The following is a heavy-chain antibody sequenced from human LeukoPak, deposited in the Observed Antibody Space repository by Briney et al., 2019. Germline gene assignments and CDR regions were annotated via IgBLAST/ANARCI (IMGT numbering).Heavy chain of an antibody. CDR2: ICYSGST. CDR3: ARQSPGYYYGSGSYNWFDP. V-gene: IGHV4-61*01. D-gene: IGHD3-10*01. J-gene: IGHJ5*02. CDR1: GGSVSSGSYY. Sequence: SETLSLTCTVSGGSVSSGSYYWSWIRQPPGKGLEWIGYICYSGSTNYNPSLKSRVTISVDTSKNQFSLKLSSVTAADTAVYYCARQSPGYYYGSGSYNWFDPWGQGTLVTVSS.